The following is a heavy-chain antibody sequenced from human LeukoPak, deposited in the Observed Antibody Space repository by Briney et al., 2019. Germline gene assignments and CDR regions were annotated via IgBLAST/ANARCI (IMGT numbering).Heavy chain of an antibody. CDR1: GGSITIGDYY. Sequence: SQTLSLTCTVTGGSITIGDYYWSWVRQTPGKGLEWIGYIYYNGNSHSNPSLKSRVSLSVDTSKNQFSLKLSSVTAADTAVYYCAREVAAAGYYYFDYWGQGTMVTVSS. J-gene: IGHJ4*03. D-gene: IGHD6-13*01. CDR2: IYYNGNS. CDR3: AREVAAAGYYYFDY. V-gene: IGHV4-30-4*08.